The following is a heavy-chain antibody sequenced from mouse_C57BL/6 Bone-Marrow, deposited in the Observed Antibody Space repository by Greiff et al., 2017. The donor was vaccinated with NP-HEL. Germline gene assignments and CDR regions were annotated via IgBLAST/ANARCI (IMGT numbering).Heavy chain of an antibody. J-gene: IGHJ3*01. V-gene: IGHV5-4*03. Sequence: EVMLVESGGGLVKPGGSLKLSCAASGFTFSSYAMSWVRQTPEKRLEWVATISDGGSYTYYPDNVKGRFTISRDNAKNNLYLQMSHLKSEDTAMYYCARRGNYYGSSSSWFAYWGQGTLVTVSA. CDR2: ISDGGSYT. CDR3: ARRGNYYGSSSSWFAY. D-gene: IGHD1-1*01. CDR1: GFTFSSYA.